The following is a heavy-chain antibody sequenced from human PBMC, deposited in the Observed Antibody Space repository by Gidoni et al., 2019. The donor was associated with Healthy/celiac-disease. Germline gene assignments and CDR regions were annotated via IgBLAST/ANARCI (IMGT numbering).Heavy chain of an antibody. Sequence: QLQLQESGPGLVKPSETLSLTCTVSGGSFSSSSYYWGWIRQPPGKGLEWIGSIYYSGSTYYNPSIKSRVTISVDTSKNQFSLKLSSVTAADTAVYYCARHGDTAMPKSGYFQHWGQGTLVTVSS. J-gene: IGHJ1*01. CDR1: GGSFSSSSYY. V-gene: IGHV4-39*01. CDR2: IYYSGST. CDR3: ARHGDTAMPKSGYFQH. D-gene: IGHD5-18*01.